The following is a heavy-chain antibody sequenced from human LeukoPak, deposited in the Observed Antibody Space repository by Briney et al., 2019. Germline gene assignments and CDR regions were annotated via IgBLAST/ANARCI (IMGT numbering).Heavy chain of an antibody. V-gene: IGHV3-23*01. D-gene: IGHD6-6*01. CDR3: AKSPVPLYLYCMDV. CDR2: ISGSGAST. CDR1: GFTFSSYA. Sequence: GGSLRLSCAASGFTFSSYAMSWVRQVPGKGLEWVSAISGSGASTYYADSVKGRFTISRDTSKNTLYLQMNSLRAEDTAVYYCAKSPVPLYLYCMDVWGKGTTVTVSS. J-gene: IGHJ6*03.